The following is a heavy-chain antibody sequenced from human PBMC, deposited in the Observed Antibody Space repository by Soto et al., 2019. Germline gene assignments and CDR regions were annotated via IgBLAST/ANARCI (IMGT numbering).Heavy chain of an antibody. V-gene: IGHV3-64*01. Sequence: GGSLRLSCAASGFIFSSYAMHWVRQAPGKGLEYVSAISSNGGSTYHANSVKGRFTISRDNSKNMLYLHMGSLRAEDMAIYYSARGTGTTFDCWGQGILVTVSS. D-gene: IGHD1-7*01. CDR3: ARGTGTTFDC. CDR1: GFIFSSYA. J-gene: IGHJ4*02. CDR2: ISSNGGST.